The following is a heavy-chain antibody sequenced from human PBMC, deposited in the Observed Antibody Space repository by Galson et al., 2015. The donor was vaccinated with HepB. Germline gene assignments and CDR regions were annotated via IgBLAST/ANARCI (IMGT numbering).Heavy chain of an antibody. Sequence: CAISGDSVSSNSAAWNWIRQSPSRGLEWLGRTYYRSKWYNDYAVSVKSRITINPDTSKNQFSLQLNSVTPEDTAVYYCARDFLGGYSGYAYYYYGMDVWGQGTTVTVSS. D-gene: IGHD5-12*01. CDR3: ARDFLGGYSGYAYYYYGMDV. V-gene: IGHV6-1*01. CDR1: GDSVSSNSAA. CDR2: TYYRSKWYN. J-gene: IGHJ6*02.